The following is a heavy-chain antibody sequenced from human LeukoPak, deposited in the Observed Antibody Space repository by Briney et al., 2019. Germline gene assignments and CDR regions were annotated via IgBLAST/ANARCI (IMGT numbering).Heavy chain of an antibody. V-gene: IGHV4-34*01. Sequence: SETLSLTCAVYGGSFSGYYWSWIRQPPGKGLEWIGEINHSGSTNYNPSLKSRVTISVDTSKNQLSLKLSSVTAADTAVYYCASRPGPRSSAFDIWGQGTMVTVSS. J-gene: IGHJ3*02. CDR1: GGSFSGYY. CDR3: ASRPGPRSSAFDI. CDR2: INHSGST.